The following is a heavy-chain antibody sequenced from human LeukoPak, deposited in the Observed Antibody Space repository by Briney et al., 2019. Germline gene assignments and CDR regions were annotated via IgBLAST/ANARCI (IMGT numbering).Heavy chain of an antibody. V-gene: IGHV1-2*02. CDR2: IHPRSGET. Sequence: GASVKVSCKASGYSFTAFYIHWVRQAPGQGIEWMGWIHPRSGETNYAYKFRGRVTMTRDTSISTAYMDLGSLGSDDTAVYYCARDGEYGTGSYYRGCFDYWGQGILVTVSS. CDR1: GYSFTAFY. CDR3: ARDGEYGTGSYYRGCFDY. J-gene: IGHJ4*02. D-gene: IGHD3-10*01.